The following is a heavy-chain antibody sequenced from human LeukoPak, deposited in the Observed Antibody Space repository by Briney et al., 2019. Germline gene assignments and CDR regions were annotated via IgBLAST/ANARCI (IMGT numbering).Heavy chain of an antibody. D-gene: IGHD6-19*01. Sequence: GGSLRLSCAASGFTVSSNYMSWVRQAPGKGLEWVSVIYSGGSTYYADSVKGRFTISRDNSKNTLYLQMNSLRAEDTAVYYCARDEYSSGFTAWGQGTLVTVSS. CDR3: ARDEYSSGFTA. J-gene: IGHJ5*02. V-gene: IGHV3-53*01. CDR2: IYSGGST. CDR1: GFTVSSNY.